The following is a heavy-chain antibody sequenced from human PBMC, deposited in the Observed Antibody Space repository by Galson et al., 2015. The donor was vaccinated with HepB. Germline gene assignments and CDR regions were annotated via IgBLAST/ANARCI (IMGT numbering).Heavy chain of an antibody. Sequence: SLRLSCAVSEFSFSDYNMNWIRVAPGKGLEWVSSISSSSSDISYADAVKGRFTVSRHHAKSSLYLQMKSLRAEDTAVYYCARSAPKCVSVSRRIVTNSYNGIDVWGQETTVTV. CDR2: ISSSSSDI. J-gene: IGHJ6*02. CDR1: EFSFSDYN. CDR3: ARSAPKCVSVSRRIVTNSYNGIDV. V-gene: IGHV3-21*01. D-gene: IGHD2/OR15-2a*01.